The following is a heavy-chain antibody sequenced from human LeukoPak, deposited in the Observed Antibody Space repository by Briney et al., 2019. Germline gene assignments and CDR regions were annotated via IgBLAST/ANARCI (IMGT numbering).Heavy chain of an antibody. CDR2: IYYSGST. CDR1: GGSISSYY. V-gene: IGHV4-59*01. D-gene: IGHD6-19*01. J-gene: IGHJ5*02. CDR3: ARHGKAVDSGNWFDP. Sequence: PSETLSLTCTVSGGSISSYYWSWIRQPPGKGLEWIGYIYYSGSTNYNPSLKSRVTISVDTSKNQFSLKLSSVTAADTAVYYCARHGKAVDSGNWFDPWGQGTLVTVSS.